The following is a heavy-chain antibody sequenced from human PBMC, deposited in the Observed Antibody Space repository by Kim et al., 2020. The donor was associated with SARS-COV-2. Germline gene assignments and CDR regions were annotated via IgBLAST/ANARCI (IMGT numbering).Heavy chain of an antibody. D-gene: IGHD2-2*01. V-gene: IGHV4-59*09. J-gene: IGHJ4*02. CDR3: ARGVRIVVVPAAGFDY. Sequence: PKIQDTISVDTSKNQFSLKLSSVTAADTAVYYCARGVRIVVVPAAGFDYWGQGTLVTVSS.